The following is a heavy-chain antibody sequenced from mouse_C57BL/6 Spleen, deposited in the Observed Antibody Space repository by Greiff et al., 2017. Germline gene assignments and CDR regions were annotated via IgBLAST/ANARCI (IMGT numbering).Heavy chain of an antibody. CDR3: ARDRGNYFDY. D-gene: IGHD2-14*01. J-gene: IGHJ2*01. CDR2: INYDGSST. V-gene: IGHV5-16*01. Sequence: EVQLVESEGGLVQPGSSMKLSCTASGFTFSDYYMAWVRQVPEKGLEWVANINYDGSSTYYLDSLKSRFIISRDNATNILYLQMSSLKSEDTATYYCARDRGNYFDYWGQGTTLTVSS. CDR1: GFTFSDYY.